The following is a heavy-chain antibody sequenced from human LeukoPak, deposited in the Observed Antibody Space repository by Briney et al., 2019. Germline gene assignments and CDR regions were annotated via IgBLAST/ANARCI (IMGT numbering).Heavy chain of an antibody. CDR3: ARDFYYDSSGPYFYYGMDV. CDR1: GFTFSSYA. CDR2: ISSNGGST. J-gene: IGHJ6*02. V-gene: IGHV3-64*01. D-gene: IGHD3-22*01. Sequence: GGSLRLSCAASGFTFSSYALRWVRRAPGKGLEYVSGISSNGGSTYYANSVQGRFTISRDNSKNTLYLQMGSLGAEDMAVYYCARDFYYDSSGPYFYYGMDVWGQGTTATVSS.